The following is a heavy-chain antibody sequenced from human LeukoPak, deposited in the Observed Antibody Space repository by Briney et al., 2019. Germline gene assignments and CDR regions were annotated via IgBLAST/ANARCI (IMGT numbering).Heavy chain of an antibody. Sequence: ASETLSLTCAVYGGSFSGYYWSWIRQPPGKGLEWIGEINHSGSTNYNPSLKSRVTISVDTSKNQFSLKLSSVTAADTAVYYCARGHRRPYYYDTSGYFSWGQGTLVTVSS. CDR2: INHSGST. CDR1: GGSFSGYY. V-gene: IGHV4-34*01. CDR3: ARGHRRPYYYDTSGYFS. J-gene: IGHJ4*02. D-gene: IGHD3-22*01.